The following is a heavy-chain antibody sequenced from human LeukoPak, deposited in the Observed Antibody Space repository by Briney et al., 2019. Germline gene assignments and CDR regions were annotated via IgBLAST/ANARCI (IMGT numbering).Heavy chain of an antibody. D-gene: IGHD3/OR15-3a*01. Sequence: SQTLSLTCTLSSGSISSYYSSSIPHPPRKRLEWIGRNYTSGSTNYNPSLKSRVTMSVDTSTNQFSLKLSSVTAADTAVYYCARDFGIVWTRWFDPWGQGTLVAVSS. V-gene: IGHV4-4*07. CDR1: SGSISSYY. CDR3: ARDFGIVWTRWFDP. J-gene: IGHJ5*02. CDR2: NYTSGST.